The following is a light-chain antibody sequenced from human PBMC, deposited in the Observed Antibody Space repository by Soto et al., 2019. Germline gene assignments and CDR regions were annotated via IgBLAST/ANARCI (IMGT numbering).Light chain of an antibody. CDR2: DTS. J-gene: IGKJ5*01. CDR1: QSVSSY. CDR3: QQYSNWPPIT. Sequence: EIVLTQSPATLSLSPVERATLSCRASQSVSSYLAWYQQKPGQAPRLLIYDTSTRATGIPARFSGSGSGTEFTLTISSLQSEDFAVYYCQQYSNWPPITFGQGTRLDIK. V-gene: IGKV3-15*01.